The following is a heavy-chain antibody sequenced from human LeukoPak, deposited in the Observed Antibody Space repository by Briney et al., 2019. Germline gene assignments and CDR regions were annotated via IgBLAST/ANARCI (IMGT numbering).Heavy chain of an antibody. V-gene: IGHV4-34*01. CDR1: GGSFSGYY. D-gene: IGHD6-19*01. CDR2: INNSGST. Sequence: NPSQTLSLTCAVYGGSFSGYYWSWIRQPPGKGLEWIGEINNSGSTNYNTSLKSRVTISVDTSKNQFSLKLSSVTAADTAVYYCARVRDSSGCYADYWGQGPLVTVSS. CDR3: ARVRDSSGCYADY. J-gene: IGHJ4*02.